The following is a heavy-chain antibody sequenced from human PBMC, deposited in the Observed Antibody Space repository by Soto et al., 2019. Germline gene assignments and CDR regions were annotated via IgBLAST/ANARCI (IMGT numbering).Heavy chain of an antibody. Sequence: GGSLRLSCAASRFTFSDFYMSWIRQAPGKGLEWLSSISSSGTTIYYADSVKGRFTISRDNAKNSLYLQMNSLRAEDTAVYYCARDSIYRSCDYWGQGTLVTVSS. CDR3: ARDSIYRSCDY. CDR1: RFTFSDFY. CDR2: ISSSGTTI. D-gene: IGHD3-10*01. V-gene: IGHV3-11*01. J-gene: IGHJ4*02.